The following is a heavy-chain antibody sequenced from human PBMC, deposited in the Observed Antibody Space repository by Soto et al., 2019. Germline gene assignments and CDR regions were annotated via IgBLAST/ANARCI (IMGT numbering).Heavy chain of an antibody. J-gene: IGHJ5*02. CDR2: IYYSGST. CDR1: GGSISSSSYY. D-gene: IGHD3-10*01. V-gene: IGHV4-39*01. CDR3: ARHRGPMVRGVITNWFDP. Sequence: SETLSLTCTVSGGSISSSSYYWGWIRQPPGKGLEWIGSIYYSGSTYYNPSLKSRVTISVDTSKNQFSLKLSSVTAADTAVHYCARHRGPMVRGVITNWFDPWGQGTLVTVSS.